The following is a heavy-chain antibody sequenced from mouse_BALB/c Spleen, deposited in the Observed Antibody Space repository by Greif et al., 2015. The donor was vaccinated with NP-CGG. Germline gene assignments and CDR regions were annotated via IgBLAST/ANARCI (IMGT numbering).Heavy chain of an antibody. CDR3: ARYYYGYGYFDY. J-gene: IGHJ2*01. Sequence: QVHVKQSGAELARPGASVKMSCKAPGYTFTSYTMHWVKQRPGQGLEWIGYINPSSGYTNYNQKFKDKATLTADKSSSTAYMQLSSLTSEDSAVYYCARYYYGYGYFDYWGQGTTLTVSS. CDR1: GYTFTSYT. D-gene: IGHD1-2*01. CDR2: INPSSGYT. V-gene: IGHV1-4*01.